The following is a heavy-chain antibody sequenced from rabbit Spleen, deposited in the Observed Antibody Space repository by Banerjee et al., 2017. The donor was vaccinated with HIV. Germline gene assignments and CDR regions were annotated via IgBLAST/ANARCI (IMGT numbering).Heavy chain of an antibody. CDR2: IAGSSSGFT. V-gene: IGHV1S40*01. D-gene: IGHD8-1*01. Sequence: QSLEESGGGLVQPEGSLALTCKASGFSFSSSDYICWVRQAPGKGLEWISCIAGSSSGFTYSATWAKGRFTISKTSSTTVTLQMTSLTAADRATYFCVRDTGSSFSSYGMDLWGPGTLVTVS. CDR1: GFSFSSSDY. J-gene: IGHJ6*01. CDR3: VRDTGSSFSSYGMDL.